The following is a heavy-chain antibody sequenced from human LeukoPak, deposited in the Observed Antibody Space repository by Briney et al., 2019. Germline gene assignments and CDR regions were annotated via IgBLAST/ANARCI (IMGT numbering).Heavy chain of an antibody. CDR2: INHSGGT. D-gene: IGHD2-2*01. CDR1: GGSFSGYY. CDR3: ARGGKYCSSTTCYVAY. J-gene: IGHJ4*02. V-gene: IGHV4-34*01. Sequence: SETLSLTCAVYGGSFSGYYWSWVRQPPGEGLEWIGEINHSGGTNCHPSLTSRVTISVDTSKNQFSLKLSSVTAADTAVYYCARGGKYCSSTTCYVAYWGQGALVTVSS.